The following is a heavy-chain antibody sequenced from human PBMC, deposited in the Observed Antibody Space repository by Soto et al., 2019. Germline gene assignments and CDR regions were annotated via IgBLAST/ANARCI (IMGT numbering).Heavy chain of an antibody. J-gene: IGHJ4*02. CDR1: GFSLSTSGVG. V-gene: IGHV2-5*02. Sequence: SGPTLVKPTQTLTLTCTFSGFSLSTSGVGVGWIRQPPGKALEWLALIYWDDDKRYSPSLKSRLTITKDTSKNQVVLTMTNMDPVDTATYYCARVYYDYIWGSYRYFDYWGQGTLVTVSS. D-gene: IGHD3-16*02. CDR2: IYWDDDK. CDR3: ARVYYDYIWGSYRYFDY.